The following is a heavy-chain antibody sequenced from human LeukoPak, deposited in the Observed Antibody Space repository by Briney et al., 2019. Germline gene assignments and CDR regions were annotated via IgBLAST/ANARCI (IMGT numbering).Heavy chain of an antibody. D-gene: IGHD4-17*01. V-gene: IGHV3-48*02. J-gene: IGHJ4*02. CDR2: ISRSGGLT. CDR3: ARDHYGDQGDYFDY. CDR1: GFAFSRYS. Sequence: GGSLRLSCAASGFAFSRYSMNWGRQAPGKGLEWVSFISRSGGLTDYADSVRGRFTISRDNARNSLYLQMNSLTDEDTAVYYCARDHYGDQGDYFDYWGQGTLVTVSS.